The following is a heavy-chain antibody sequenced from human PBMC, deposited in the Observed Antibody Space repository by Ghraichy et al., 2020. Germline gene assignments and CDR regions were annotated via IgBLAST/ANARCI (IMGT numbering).Heavy chain of an antibody. CDR3: STSPRADRGNY. CDR2: IKTDGSTT. D-gene: IGHD3-10*01. CDR1: GLTFSSYW. J-gene: IGHJ4*02. V-gene: IGHV3-74*01. Sequence: LSLTCAASGLTFSSYWMHWVRQAPGKGLEWVSHIKTDGSTTNYADSVRGRFTISRDNAKNTLYLQMNSLRADDTAVYYCSTSPRADRGNYWGQGTLVTVSS.